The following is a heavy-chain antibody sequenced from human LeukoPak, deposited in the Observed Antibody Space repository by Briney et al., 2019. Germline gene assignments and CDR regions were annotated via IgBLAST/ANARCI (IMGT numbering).Heavy chain of an antibody. V-gene: IGHV4-4*07. CDR3: ARDKSRTYGSADAFDI. Sequence: NPSETLSLTCTVSGGSISTFYWSWIRQSAEKGLEWIGRVYGSGYTNYNPSLKSRVTMSVDTSKNQFSLKLSSVTAADTAVYYCARDKSRTYGSADAFDIWGQGTMVTVSS. CDR1: GGSISTFY. J-gene: IGHJ3*02. CDR2: VYGSGYT. D-gene: IGHD3-10*01.